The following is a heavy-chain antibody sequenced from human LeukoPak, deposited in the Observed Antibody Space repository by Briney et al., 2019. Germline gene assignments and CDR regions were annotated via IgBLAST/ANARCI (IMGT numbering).Heavy chain of an antibody. CDR3: ASAWGDYYDIDY. CDR2: IDIDGNT. Sequence: GGSLRLSCVASGFAFSHHYMHWVRQAPGKGLVWVSRIDIDGNTNYADSVKGRFTISRDNTKDTVYLQMNSLRAEDTAVYYCASAWGDYYDIDYWGQGTPVTVSS. V-gene: IGHV3-74*01. J-gene: IGHJ4*02. D-gene: IGHD3-22*01. CDR1: GFAFSHHY.